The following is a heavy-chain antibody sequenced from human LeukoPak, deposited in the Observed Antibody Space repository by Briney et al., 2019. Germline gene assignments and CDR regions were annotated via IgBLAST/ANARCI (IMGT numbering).Heavy chain of an antibody. J-gene: IGHJ4*02. Sequence: ASVKVSCKASGYTFTSYDINWVRQATGQGLEWMGWMNPNSGNTGYAQKFQGRVTMTKNTSISTAYMELSSLRSEDTAVYYCARGLPYDFWSGYYYYGSGSYDFCLDYWGQGTLVTVSS. D-gene: IGHD3-3*01. CDR1: GYTFTSYD. V-gene: IGHV1-8*01. CDR3: ARGLPYDFWSGYYYYGSGSYDFCLDY. CDR2: MNPNSGNT.